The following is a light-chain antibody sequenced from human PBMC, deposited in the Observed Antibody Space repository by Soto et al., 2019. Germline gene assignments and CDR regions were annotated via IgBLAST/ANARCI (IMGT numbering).Light chain of an antibody. J-gene: IGKJ4*01. CDR2: GAS. CDR1: QSVSSSY. V-gene: IGKV3-20*01. CDR3: QQYGSSPLT. Sequence: EIVLTQSPGTLSLSPGERATVSCRASQSVSSSYLAWYQQKPGQAPRLLIYGASSSATGIPDRFSGSGSGTDFTLTISRLEPEDFAVYYCQQYGSSPLTFGGGTKVEIK.